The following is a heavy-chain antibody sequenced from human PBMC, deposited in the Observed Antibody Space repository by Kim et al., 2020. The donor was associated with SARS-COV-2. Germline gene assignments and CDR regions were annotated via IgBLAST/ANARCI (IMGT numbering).Heavy chain of an antibody. CDR2: MSFDGSNE. CDR3: ARYDMVTDFDY. V-gene: IGHV3-30*04. J-gene: IGHJ4*02. D-gene: IGHD2-21*02. CDR1: GFTFSSYA. Sequence: GGSLRLSCAASGFTFSSYAMHWVRQAPGKGLEWVAFMSFDGSNESYADSVKGRFTISRDNSKNTLYLEMNSLRPEDTAVYYCARYDMVTDFDYWGQGTLVTVSS.